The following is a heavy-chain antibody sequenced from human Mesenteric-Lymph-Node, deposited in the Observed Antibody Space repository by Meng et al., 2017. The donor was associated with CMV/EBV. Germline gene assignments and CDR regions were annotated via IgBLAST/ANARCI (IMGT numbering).Heavy chain of an antibody. D-gene: IGHD2-2*01. CDR2: LYSGGHT. Sequence: LSCAASGFTVNSNYMSWVRQTPGKGLEWVSVLYSGGHTYYADSVKGRFTISRDDSKNTLYLQMNSLRAEDTAVYYCASSTSDYLYFDLWGRGTLVTVSS. J-gene: IGHJ2*01. CDR1: GFTVNSNY. CDR3: ASSTSDYLYFDL. V-gene: IGHV3-53*01.